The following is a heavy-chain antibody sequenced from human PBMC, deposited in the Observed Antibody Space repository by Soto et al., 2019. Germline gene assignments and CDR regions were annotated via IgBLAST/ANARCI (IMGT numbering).Heavy chain of an antibody. CDR1: GFNVNFYY. V-gene: IGHV3-53*01. CDR2: MYAGGTT. D-gene: IGHD3-10*01. J-gene: IGHJ6*02. CDR3: ARGPDRSFFFYGMDV. Sequence: EVQLVESGGRLIQPGGSLRLSCAASGFNVNFYYMNWVRQAPGKGLEWVSSMYAGGTTYYADSVRGRFTISRDISQNTVHLLMDSLRVEDTAVYYCARGPDRSFFFYGMDVWGQGTTFSVSS.